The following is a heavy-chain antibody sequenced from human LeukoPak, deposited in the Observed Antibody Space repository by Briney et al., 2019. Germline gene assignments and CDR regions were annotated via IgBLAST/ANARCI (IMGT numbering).Heavy chain of an antibody. J-gene: IGHJ1*01. CDR1: GGSISSSSYY. D-gene: IGHD3-22*01. V-gene: IGHV4-39*01. Sequence: SETLSLTCTVSGGSISSSSYYWGWIRQPPGKGLEWIGSIYYSGSTYYNPSLKSRVTISVDTSKNQFSLKLSSVTAADTAVYYCAETDIWDSSGYYYRDFQHWGQGTLVTVSS. CDR3: AETDIWDSSGYYYRDFQH. CDR2: IYYSGST.